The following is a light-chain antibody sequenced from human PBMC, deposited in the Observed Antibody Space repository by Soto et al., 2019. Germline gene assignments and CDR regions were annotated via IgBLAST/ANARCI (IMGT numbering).Light chain of an antibody. V-gene: IGLV2-11*01. Sequence: QSALTQPRSVSGSPGQSVTISCTGTSSDVGAYNYVSWFQHHPGKAPKLMMSEVSKRPSGVPNRFSGSKSGNTASLTISGLQAEDEADYYCCSYGGTNTLLFGGGTKLTVL. J-gene: IGLJ2*01. CDR3: CSYGGTNTLL. CDR2: EVS. CDR1: SSDVGAYNY.